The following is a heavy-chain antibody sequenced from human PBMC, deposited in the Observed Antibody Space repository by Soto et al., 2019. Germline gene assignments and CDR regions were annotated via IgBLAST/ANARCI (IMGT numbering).Heavy chain of an antibody. CDR3: ARGYSSSWYEGDYYYYYGMDV. CDR2: IYSGGST. CDR1: GGSISHYY. Sequence: SETLSLTCAVSGGSISHYYWSWIRQPAGKGLEWIGRIYSGGSTNYNPSLKSRVTMSVDTSKNQFSLKLSSVTAADTAVYYCARGYSSSWYEGDYYYYYGMDVWGQGTTVTVSS. J-gene: IGHJ6*02. V-gene: IGHV4-4*07. D-gene: IGHD6-13*01.